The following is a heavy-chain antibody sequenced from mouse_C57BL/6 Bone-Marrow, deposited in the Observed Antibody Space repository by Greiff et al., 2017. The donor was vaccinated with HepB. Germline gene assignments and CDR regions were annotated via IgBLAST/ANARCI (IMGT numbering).Heavy chain of an antibody. Sequence: QVQLQQPGTELVKPGASVKLSCKASGYTFTSYWMHWVKRRPGQGLEWIGNINPSNGGTNYNEKFKSKATLTVDKSSSTAYMQLSSLTSEDSAVYYCASYDYHYYAMDYWGQGTSVTVSS. CDR3: ASYDYHYYAMDY. V-gene: IGHV1-53*01. D-gene: IGHD2-4*01. CDR1: GYTFTSYW. J-gene: IGHJ4*01. CDR2: INPSNGGT.